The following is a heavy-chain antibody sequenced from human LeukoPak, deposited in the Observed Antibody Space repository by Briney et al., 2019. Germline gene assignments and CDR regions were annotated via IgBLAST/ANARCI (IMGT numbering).Heavy chain of an antibody. J-gene: IGHJ5*02. V-gene: IGHV4-39*01. Sequence: SETLSLTCTVSGGSISSSSYYWGWIRQPPGKGLEWIGSIYYSGSTYYNPSLKSRVTISVDTSKNQFSLKLSSVTAAGTAVYYCARPSSHVVWFDPWGQGTLVTVSS. CDR1: GGSISSSSYY. D-gene: IGHD6-6*01. CDR3: ARPSSHVVWFDP. CDR2: IYYSGST.